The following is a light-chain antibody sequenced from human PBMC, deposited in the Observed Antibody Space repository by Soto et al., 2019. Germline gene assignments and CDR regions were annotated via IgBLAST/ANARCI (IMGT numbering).Light chain of an antibody. CDR1: QSVSSY. V-gene: IGKV3-11*01. Sequence: EIVLTQSRATLSLSPGERATLSCWASQSVSSYLAWYQHKPGQAPRLLIYDASNRATGIPARFSGSGSGTDFTLTISSLEPEDFAVYYCQQRSNWPWTFGQGTKVEIK. CDR3: QQRSNWPWT. J-gene: IGKJ1*01. CDR2: DAS.